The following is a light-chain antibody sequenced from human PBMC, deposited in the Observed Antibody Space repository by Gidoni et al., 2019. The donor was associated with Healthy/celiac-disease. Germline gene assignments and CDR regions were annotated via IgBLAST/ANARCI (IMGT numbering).Light chain of an antibody. CDR2: GAS. V-gene: IGKV3-20*01. J-gene: IGKJ4*01. CDR3: QQYGSSLLT. CDR1: QSVSSSY. Sequence: IVLTQSPGTLSLSPGERATLSRRASQSVSSSYLAWYQQKPGQAPRLLIYGASSRATGIPDRFSGSGSGTDFTLTISRLEPEDFAVYYCQQYGSSLLTFGGGTKVEIK.